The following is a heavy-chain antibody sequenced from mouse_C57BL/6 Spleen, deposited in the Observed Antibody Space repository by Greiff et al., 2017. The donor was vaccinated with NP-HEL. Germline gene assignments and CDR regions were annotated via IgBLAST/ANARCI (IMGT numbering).Heavy chain of an antibody. Sequence: VHVKQSGPELVKPGASVKIPCKASGYTFTDYNMDWVKQSHGKSLEWIGDINPNNGGTIYNQKFKGKATLTVDKSSSTAYMELRSLTSEDTAVYYCARKTVVDWYFDVWGTGTTVTVSS. CDR1: GYTFTDYN. CDR3: ARKTVVDWYFDV. D-gene: IGHD1-1*01. CDR2: INPNNGGT. V-gene: IGHV1-18*01. J-gene: IGHJ1*03.